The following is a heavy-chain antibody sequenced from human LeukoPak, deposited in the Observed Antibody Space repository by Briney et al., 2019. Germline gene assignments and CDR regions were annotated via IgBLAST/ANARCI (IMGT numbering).Heavy chain of an antibody. V-gene: IGHV3-66*02. Sequence: GGSLRLSCAASGFTVSSNYMSWVRQAPGKGLEWVSVIYSGGSTYYADSVEGRFTISRDNSKNTLYLQMNSLRAEDTAVYYCARGHPWELSSFFDYWGQGTLVTVSS. CDR1: GFTVSSNY. J-gene: IGHJ4*02. CDR3: ARGHPWELSSFFDY. D-gene: IGHD1-26*01. CDR2: IYSGGST.